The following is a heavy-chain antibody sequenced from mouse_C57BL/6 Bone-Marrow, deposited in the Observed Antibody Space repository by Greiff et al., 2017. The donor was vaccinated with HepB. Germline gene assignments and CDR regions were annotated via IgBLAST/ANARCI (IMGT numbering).Heavy chain of an antibody. D-gene: IGHD2-2*01. J-gene: IGHJ4*01. V-gene: IGHV1-76*01. CDR3: ARSWLGAMDY. CDR1: GYTFTDYY. Sequence: QVQLQQSGAELVRPGASVKLSCKASGYTFTDYYINWVKQRPGQGLEWIARIYPGSGNTYYNEKFKGKATLTAEKSSSTAYMQLSSLTSEDSAVYFCARSWLGAMDYWGQGTSVTVSS. CDR2: IYPGSGNT.